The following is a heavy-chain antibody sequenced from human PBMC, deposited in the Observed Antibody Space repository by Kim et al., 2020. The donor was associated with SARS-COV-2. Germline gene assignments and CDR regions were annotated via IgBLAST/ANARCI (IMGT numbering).Heavy chain of an antibody. CDR3: ARAVIAVTSNYYYYGMDV. Sequence: GGSLRLSCAASGFTFSSYSMNWVRQAPGKGLEWVSYISSSSSTIYYADSVKGRFTISRDNAKNSLYLQMNSLRDEDTAVYYCARAVIAVTSNYYYYGMDVWGQGTTVTVSS. V-gene: IGHV3-48*02. CDR1: GFTFSSYS. D-gene: IGHD6-19*01. J-gene: IGHJ6*02. CDR2: ISSSSSTI.